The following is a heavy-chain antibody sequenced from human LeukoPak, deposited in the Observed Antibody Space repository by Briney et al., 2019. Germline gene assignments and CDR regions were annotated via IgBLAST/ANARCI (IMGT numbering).Heavy chain of an antibody. CDR1: GGTFSSYA. CDR3: ARDPGATSLAY. D-gene: IGHD1-26*01. CDR2: ISAYNGNT. Sequence: ASVKVSCKASGGTFSSYAISWVRQAPGQGLEWMGWISAYNGNTNYAQKLQGRVTMTTDTSTSTAYMELRSLRSDDTAVYYCARDPGATSLAYWGQGTLVTVSS. J-gene: IGHJ4*02. V-gene: IGHV1-18*01.